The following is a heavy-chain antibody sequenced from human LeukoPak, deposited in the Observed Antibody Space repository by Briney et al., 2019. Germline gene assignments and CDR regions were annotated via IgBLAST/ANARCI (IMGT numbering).Heavy chain of an antibody. CDR2: IYPGDSDT. Sequence: GESLKISCKGSRYTFTTYWIGWVRQMPGKGLEWMGIIYPGDSDTRYSPSFQGQVTMSVDMSISTAYLQWSSLKASDTAMYYCARQVASGNFDSWGQGTRVTVSS. CDR1: RYTFTTYW. D-gene: IGHD5-12*01. V-gene: IGHV5-51*01. J-gene: IGHJ4*02. CDR3: ARQVASGNFDS.